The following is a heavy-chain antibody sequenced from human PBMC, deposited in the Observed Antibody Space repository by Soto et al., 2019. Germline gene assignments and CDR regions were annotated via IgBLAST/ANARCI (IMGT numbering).Heavy chain of an antibody. Sequence: AAVKVSCKASGYTFTSYGISWVPQAPGQVLEWMGWISAYNGNTNYAQKLQGRVTMTTDTSTSTAYMELRSLRSDDTAVYYCARDNDILTGYYTKLPFDYWGQGTLVTVSS. CDR1: GYTFTSYG. J-gene: IGHJ4*02. CDR2: ISAYNGNT. D-gene: IGHD3-9*01. V-gene: IGHV1-18*01. CDR3: ARDNDILTGYYTKLPFDY.